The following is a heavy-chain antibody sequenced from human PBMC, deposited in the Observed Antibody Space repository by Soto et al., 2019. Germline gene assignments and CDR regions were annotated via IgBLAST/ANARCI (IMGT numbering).Heavy chain of an antibody. CDR1: GDTISTGGYT. D-gene: IGHD3-16*02. CDR3: ARVPAMGGVISHWFDP. CDR2: TYHSGNP. Sequence: SETLSLTCDVSGDTISTGGYTWAWIRQPPGKALEWTGHTYHSGNPYYNPSLKSRVIISVDRSKNQFSLKVRSVTAADTAVYFCARVPAMGGVISHWFDPWGPGTLVTVSS. J-gene: IGHJ5*02. V-gene: IGHV4-30-2*01.